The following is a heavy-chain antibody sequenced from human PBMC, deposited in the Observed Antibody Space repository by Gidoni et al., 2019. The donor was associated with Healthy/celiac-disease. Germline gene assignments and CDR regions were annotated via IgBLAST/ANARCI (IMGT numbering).Heavy chain of an antibody. CDR3: AKTRGCSSTSCYIGVDY. CDR1: GFTFSSYA. Sequence: EVQLLESGGGLVQPGGSLRLSCAASGFTFSSYAMSWVRQAPGKGLEWVSAISGSGGSTYYADSVKGRFTISRDNSKNTLYLQMNSLRAEDTAVYYCAKTRGCSSTSCYIGVDYWGQGTLVTVSS. V-gene: IGHV3-23*01. J-gene: IGHJ4*02. CDR2: ISGSGGST. D-gene: IGHD2-2*02.